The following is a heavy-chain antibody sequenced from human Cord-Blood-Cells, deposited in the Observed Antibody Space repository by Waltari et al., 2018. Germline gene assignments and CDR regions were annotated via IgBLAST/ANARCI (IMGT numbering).Heavy chain of an antibody. CDR2: INPNSGGT. CDR1: GYTFTAYY. CDR3: ARDRFAWRRMSSDDAFDI. Sequence: QVQLVQSGAAVKKPGASVTVSCKASGYTFTAYYMHGVPQAPGQGLEWMGWINPNSGGTNYAQKFQGRVTMTRDTSISTAYMELSRLRSDDTAVYYCARDRFAWRRMSSDDAFDIWGQGTMVTVSS. V-gene: IGHV1-2*02. D-gene: IGHD3-10*01. J-gene: IGHJ3*02.